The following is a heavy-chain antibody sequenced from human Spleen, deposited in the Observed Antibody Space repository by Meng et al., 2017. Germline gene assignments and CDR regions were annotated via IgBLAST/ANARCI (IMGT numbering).Heavy chain of an antibody. V-gene: IGHV1-69*06. Sequence: QVQLVESGAEVKKPGSSVKVSCKASGGTFSSYAISWVRQAPGQGLEWMGGIIPIFGTTNYAQKFQGRVTITTDKSTGTAYMELSSLRPEDTAVYYCARYTTSWYYFDYWGQGTLVTVSS. J-gene: IGHJ4*02. CDR1: GGTFSSYA. CDR2: IIPIFGTT. D-gene: IGHD6-13*01. CDR3: ARYTTSWYYFDY.